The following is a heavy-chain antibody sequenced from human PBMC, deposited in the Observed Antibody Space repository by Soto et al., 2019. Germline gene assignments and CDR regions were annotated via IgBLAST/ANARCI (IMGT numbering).Heavy chain of an antibody. CDR3: AGVFTFGGVIALPSFDY. Sequence: QVQLVQSGAEVKKPGSSVKVSCKASGGTFSSYAISWVRQAPGQGLEWMGGIIPIFGTANYAQKFQGRVTISADESTSTAYMELSSLRSEDTAVYYCAGVFTFGGVIALPSFDYCGQGTLVTVSS. CDR1: GGTFSSYA. D-gene: IGHD3-16*02. J-gene: IGHJ4*02. CDR2: IIPIFGTA. V-gene: IGHV1-69*01.